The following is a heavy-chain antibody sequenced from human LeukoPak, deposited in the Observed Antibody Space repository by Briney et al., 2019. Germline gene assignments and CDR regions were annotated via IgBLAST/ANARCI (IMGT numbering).Heavy chain of an antibody. Sequence: SETLSLTCTVSGGSISSSSYYWGWIRQPPGKGLEWIGSIYYSGSTYYNPSLKSRVTISVDTSKNQFSLKLSSVTAADTAVYYCARTFYSNSYYYYYYMDVWGKGTTVTVSS. D-gene: IGHD4-11*01. CDR1: GGSISSSSYY. V-gene: IGHV4-39*07. CDR3: ARTFYSNSYYYYYYMDV. CDR2: IYYSGST. J-gene: IGHJ6*03.